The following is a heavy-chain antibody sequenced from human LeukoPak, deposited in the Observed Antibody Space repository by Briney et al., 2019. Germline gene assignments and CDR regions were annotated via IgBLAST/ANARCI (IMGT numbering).Heavy chain of an antibody. Sequence: GGSLRLSCAASGFTFDDYGMTWVRQDPGRRLEWVSTIDWSGGRTSYADSVKGRLTISRDNAKNTLYLQMNSLRAEDTAVYYCASGKYNWNYDYWGQGTLVTVSS. CDR3: ASGKYNWNYDY. J-gene: IGHJ4*02. CDR2: IDWSGGRT. CDR1: GFTFDDYG. V-gene: IGHV3-20*04. D-gene: IGHD1-20*01.